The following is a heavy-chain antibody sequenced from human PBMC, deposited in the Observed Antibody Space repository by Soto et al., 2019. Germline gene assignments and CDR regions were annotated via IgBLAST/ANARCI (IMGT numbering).Heavy chain of an antibody. J-gene: IGHJ3*02. D-gene: IGHD6-25*01. CDR3: ARDLRLCAFDI. CDR2: IWYDGNNK. V-gene: IGHV3-33*01. CDR1: GFSFSTYG. Sequence: QVQLVESGGGVVQPGRSLRLSCAASGFSFSTYGMHWVRQAPGKGLEWVAVIWYDGNNKYYADSVEGRFNISRDTSKNMLYLQMNSLRAEDTALYYCARDLRLCAFDIWGQGTMVTVSS.